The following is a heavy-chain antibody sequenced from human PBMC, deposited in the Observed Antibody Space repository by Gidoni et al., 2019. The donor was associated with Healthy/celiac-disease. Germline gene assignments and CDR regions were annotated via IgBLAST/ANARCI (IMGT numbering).Heavy chain of an antibody. J-gene: IGHJ5*02. Sequence: EVQLVESGGGLVQPGGSLRLSCAASGFTFSSYSMNWVRQAPGKGLEGVSYISSSSSTIYYADSVKGRFTISRDNAKNSLYLQMNSLRAEDTAVYYCARARSLFGVVTAFDPWGQGTLVTVSS. CDR3: ARARSLFGVVTAFDP. CDR2: ISSSSSTI. D-gene: IGHD3-3*01. CDR1: GFTFSSYS. V-gene: IGHV3-48*01.